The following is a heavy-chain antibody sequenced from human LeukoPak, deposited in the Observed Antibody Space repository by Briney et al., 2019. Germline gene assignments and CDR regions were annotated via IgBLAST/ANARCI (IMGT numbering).Heavy chain of an antibody. V-gene: IGHV4-59*08. CDR3: ATSYSGYDPNYFDY. CDR1: GGSISSYN. CDR2: IYYSGST. D-gene: IGHD5-12*01. Sequence: SETLSLTCTVSGGSISSYNWGWIRQRPGKGLEWSGYIYYSGSTNYNPSLKSRVTISVDTSKNQFSLKLSSVTAADTAVYYCATSYSGYDPNYFDYWGQGTLVTVSS. J-gene: IGHJ4*02.